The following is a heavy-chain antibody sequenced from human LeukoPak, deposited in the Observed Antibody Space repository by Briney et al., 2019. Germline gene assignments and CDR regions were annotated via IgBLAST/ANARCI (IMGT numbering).Heavy chain of an antibody. D-gene: IGHD3-10*01. CDR3: ARTTMVRGTYYMDV. CDR1: GDSISSGGYS. Sequence: SETLSLTCAVSGDSISSGGYSWSWIRQPPGKGLEWIGYIYYSGYTNYNPSLKSRVTISVDTSKNQFSLKLSSVTAADTAVYYCARTTMVRGTYYMDVWGKGTTVTISS. J-gene: IGHJ6*03. V-gene: IGHV4-61*08. CDR2: IYYSGYT.